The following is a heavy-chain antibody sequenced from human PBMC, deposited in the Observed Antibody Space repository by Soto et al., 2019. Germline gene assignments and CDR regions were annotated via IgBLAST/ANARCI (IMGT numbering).Heavy chain of an antibody. V-gene: IGHV3-23*01. J-gene: IGHJ4*02. CDR3: ASRTSGWYFDY. CDR1: GFTFSSYA. CDR2: ISGSGGST. D-gene: IGHD6-19*01. Sequence: EVQLLESGGGLVQPGGSLRLSCAASGFTFSSYAMNWVRQAPGKGLEWVSVISGSGGSTYYADSVKGRFTISRDNSKNTLYLQMNSRRAEDTAVYYCASRTSGWYFDYWGQGILVTVSS.